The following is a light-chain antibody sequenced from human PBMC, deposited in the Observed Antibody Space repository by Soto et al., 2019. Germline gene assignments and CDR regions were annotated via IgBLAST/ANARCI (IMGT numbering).Light chain of an antibody. CDR2: DAS. CDR3: QQRSTWPL. V-gene: IGKV3-11*01. J-gene: IGKJ4*01. Sequence: EIVLTQSPATLSLSPGERATLSCRASQSVSTFLAWYQQKPGQAPRLLIYDASIRASGIPVRFSGSGSGTDFTLTISSLEPEDFAVYYCQQRSTWPLFGGGTKVEIK. CDR1: QSVSTF.